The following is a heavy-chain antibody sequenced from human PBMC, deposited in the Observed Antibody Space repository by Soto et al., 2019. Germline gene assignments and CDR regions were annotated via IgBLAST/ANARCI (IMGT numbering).Heavy chain of an antibody. CDR3: ARLAGDYYYYYGMDV. CDR2: IYYSGST. V-gene: IGHV4-31*03. Sequence: QVQLQESGPGLVKPSQTLSLTCTVSGGSISSGGYYWSWIRQHPGKGLEWIGYIYYSGSTYYNPSLKRRVTISVDPSKNQFSLKLSSVTAAATAVYYCARLAGDYYYYYGMDVWGQGTTATVSS. CDR1: GGSISSGGYY. D-gene: IGHD6-13*01. J-gene: IGHJ6*02.